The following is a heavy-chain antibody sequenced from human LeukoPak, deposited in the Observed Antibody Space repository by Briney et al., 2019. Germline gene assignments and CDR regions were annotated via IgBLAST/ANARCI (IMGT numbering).Heavy chain of an antibody. CDR1: GFTVNSND. V-gene: IGHV3-66*01. CDR3: ARYRGYGMDV. J-gene: IGHJ6*02. CDR2: IYSGGGT. Sequence: PGGSLRLSCAASGFTVNSNDMSWVRQAPGKGLEWVAVIYSGGGTYYADSVKGRFTISRDNSKNTLFLQMNSLRAEDTTVYYCARYRGYGMDVWGQGTTVTVSS. D-gene: IGHD1-26*01.